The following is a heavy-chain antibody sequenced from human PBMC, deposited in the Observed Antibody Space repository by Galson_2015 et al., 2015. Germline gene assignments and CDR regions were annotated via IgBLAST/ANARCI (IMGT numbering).Heavy chain of an antibody. CDR1: GGSISSGSYY. CDR2: IYTSGST. V-gene: IGHV4-61*02. Sequence: TLSLTCTVSGGSISSGSYYWSWIRQPAGKGLEWIGRIYTSGSTNYNPSLKSRVTISVDTSKNQFSLKLSSVTAADTAVYYCARDRFPTLFYFDYWGQGTLVTVSS. D-gene: IGHD3-16*01. CDR3: ARDRFPTLFYFDY. J-gene: IGHJ4*02.